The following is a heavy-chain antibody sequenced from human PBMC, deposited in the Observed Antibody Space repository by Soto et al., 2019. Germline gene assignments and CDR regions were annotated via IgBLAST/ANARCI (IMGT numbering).Heavy chain of an antibody. Sequence: PGGSLRLSCAASGFTFSSYAMSWVRQAPGKGLEWVSAISGSGGDTYHADSVKGRFAISRDNTKNTLYLQMNSLRAEDTAVYYCAKGSASGRPYYFDCWGQGTLVTVSS. CDR3: AKGSASGRPYYFDC. J-gene: IGHJ4*02. D-gene: IGHD5-12*01. V-gene: IGHV3-23*01. CDR1: GFTFSSYA. CDR2: ISGSGGDT.